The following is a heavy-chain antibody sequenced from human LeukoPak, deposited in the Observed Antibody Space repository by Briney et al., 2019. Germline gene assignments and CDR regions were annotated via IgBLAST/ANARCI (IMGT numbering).Heavy chain of an antibody. V-gene: IGHV4-61*01. J-gene: IGHJ5*02. CDR3: ARVGVVGATNWFDP. Sequence: SETLSLTRTVSGGSVSSGSYYWSWIRQPPGKGLEWIGYIYYSGSTNYNPALKSRVTISVDTSKNQLSLKLSSVTAADTAVYYCARVGVVGATNWFDPWGQGTLVTVSS. CDR1: GGSVSSGSYY. CDR2: IYYSGST. D-gene: IGHD1-26*01.